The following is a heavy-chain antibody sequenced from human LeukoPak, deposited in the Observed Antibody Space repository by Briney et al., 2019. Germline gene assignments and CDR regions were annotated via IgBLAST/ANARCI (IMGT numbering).Heavy chain of an antibody. CDR1: GTSMNGRY. D-gene: IGHD6-13*01. J-gene: IGHJ4*02. V-gene: IGHV4-59*11. Sequence: SETLSLTCTVSGTSMNGRYWSWIRQPPGKGLEWIGYLSSSGNTNYNPSLKSRVTISVDTSKNQFSLKLSSVTAADTAVYYCARGSGGSSWKTFDYWGQGTLVTVSS. CDR2: LSSSGNT. CDR3: ARGSGGSSWKTFDY.